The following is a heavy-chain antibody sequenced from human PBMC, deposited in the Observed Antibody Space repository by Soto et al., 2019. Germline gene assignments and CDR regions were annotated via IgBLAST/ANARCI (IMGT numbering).Heavy chain of an antibody. V-gene: IGHV3-21*01. CDR3: AREEDYYGSGSTFDY. D-gene: IGHD3-10*01. J-gene: IGHJ4*02. CDR1: GFTFSSYS. Sequence: EVQLLESGGGLVKPGGSLRLSCAASGFTFSSYSMNWVRQAPGKGLEWVSSISSSSSYLYYADSVKGRFTISRDNAKNSLYRQMNSLRAEDTAVYYCAREEDYYGSGSTFDYWGQGTLVTVSS. CDR2: ISSSSSYL.